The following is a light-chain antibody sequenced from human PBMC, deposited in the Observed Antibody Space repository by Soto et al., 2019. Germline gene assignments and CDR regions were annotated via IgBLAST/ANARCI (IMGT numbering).Light chain of an antibody. CDR2: TTS. CDR1: QTVSKF. V-gene: IGKV1-39*01. CDR3: QQTYSLPRT. J-gene: IGKJ1*01. Sequence: VQMTQSPSSLSASVGDRVTIACRASQTVSKFVNWYQQKPGKVPTLLIFTTSTLHSGVPSRFSGSGSGTEFTLTINGLQPEDFATYYCQQTYSLPRTFAQGTKADI.